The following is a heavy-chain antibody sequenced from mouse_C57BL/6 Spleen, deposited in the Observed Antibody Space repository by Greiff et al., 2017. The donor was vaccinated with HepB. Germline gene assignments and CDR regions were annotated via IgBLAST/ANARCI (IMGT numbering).Heavy chain of an antibody. Sequence: VQLQQPGAELVKPGASVKLSCKASGYTFTSYWMHWVKQRPGQGLEWIGMIHPNGGSTNYNEKFKSKTILTEDKSSRTVYMQRSSLTSEDSAVYYCAREGVEAWFAYWGQGTLVTVSA. CDR2: IHPNGGST. V-gene: IGHV1-64*01. J-gene: IGHJ3*01. CDR1: GYTFTSYW. CDR3: AREGVEAWFAY. D-gene: IGHD1-1*01.